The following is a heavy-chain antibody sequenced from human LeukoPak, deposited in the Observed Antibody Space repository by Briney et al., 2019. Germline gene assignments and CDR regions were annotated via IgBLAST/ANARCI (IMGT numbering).Heavy chain of an antibody. Sequence: PSETLSLTCAVYGGSFSGYYWSWIRQPPGKGLEWIGEINHSGSTNYNPSLKSRVTISVDTSKNQFSLKLSSVTAADTAVYYCAGHGVLNYDYVWGSYPAPNWFDPWGQGTLVTVSS. V-gene: IGHV4-34*01. CDR3: AGHGVLNYDYVWGSYPAPNWFDP. D-gene: IGHD3-16*02. J-gene: IGHJ5*02. CDR2: INHSGST. CDR1: GGSFSGYY.